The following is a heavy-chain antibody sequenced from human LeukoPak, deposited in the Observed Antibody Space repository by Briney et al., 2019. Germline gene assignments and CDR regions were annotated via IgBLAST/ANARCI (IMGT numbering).Heavy chain of an antibody. CDR2: ISGSGGST. V-gene: IGHV3-23*01. CDR3: ARVRLQLEFEPYYYYMDV. Sequence: PGGSLRLSCAASGFTFSSYAMSWVRQAPGKGLEWVSAISGSGGSTYYADSVKGRFTISRDNSKNTLYLQMNSLRAEDTAVYYCARVRLQLEFEPYYYYMDVWGKGTTVTVSS. D-gene: IGHD6-6*01. J-gene: IGHJ6*03. CDR1: GFTFSSYA.